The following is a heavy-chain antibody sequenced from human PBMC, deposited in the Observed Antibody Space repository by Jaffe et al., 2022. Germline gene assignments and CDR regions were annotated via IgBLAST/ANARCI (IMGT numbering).Heavy chain of an antibody. CDR1: GFTFSSYG. CDR3: AKASYYYDRGGKDY. J-gene: IGHJ4*02. Sequence: QVQLVESGGGVVQPGGSLRLSCAASGFTFSSYGMHWVRQAPGKGLEWVAFIRYDGSNKYYADSVKGRFTISRDNSKNTLYLQMNSLRAEDTAVYYCAKASYYYDRGGKDYWGQGTLVTVSS. CDR2: IRYDGSNK. V-gene: IGHV3-30*02. D-gene: IGHD3-22*01.